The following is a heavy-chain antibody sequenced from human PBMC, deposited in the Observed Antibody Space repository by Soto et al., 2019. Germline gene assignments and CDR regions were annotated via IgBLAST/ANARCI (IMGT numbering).Heavy chain of an antibody. J-gene: IGHJ5*02. D-gene: IGHD6-13*01. Sequence: SETLSLTCAVYGVSFSGYYWSWIRQPPGKGLEWIGEINHSGSTNYNPSLKSRVTISVDTSKNQFSLKLSSVTAADTAVYYCARGNNVSSSHNWFDPWGQGTLVTVSS. CDR3: ARGNNVSSSHNWFDP. CDR1: GVSFSGYY. CDR2: INHSGST. V-gene: IGHV4-34*01.